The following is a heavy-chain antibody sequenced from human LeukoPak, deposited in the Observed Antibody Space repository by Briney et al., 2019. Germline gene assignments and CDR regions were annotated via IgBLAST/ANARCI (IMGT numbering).Heavy chain of an antibody. J-gene: IGHJ4*02. CDR3: ARGHPYDSSGYYRTLRPCDY. CDR1: GFTFSSYA. Sequence: PGRSLRLSCAASGFTFSSYAMHWVRQAPGKGLEWVAVISYDGSNKYYADSVKGRFTISRDNSKNTLYLQMNSLRAEDTAVYYCARGHPYDSSGYYRTLRPCDYWGQGTLVTVSS. CDR2: ISYDGSNK. V-gene: IGHV3-30-3*01. D-gene: IGHD3-22*01.